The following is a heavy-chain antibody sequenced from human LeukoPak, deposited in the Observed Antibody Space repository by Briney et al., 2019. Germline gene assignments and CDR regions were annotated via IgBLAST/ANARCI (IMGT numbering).Heavy chain of an antibody. CDR2: VGGSGHVT. Sequence: GGSLRLSCAASGFIFSTYVMSWVRQAPGKGLEWVSSVGGSGHVTYYADSVKGQFTISRDNSKNTLFLQMNSLKAEDTAVYYCAKTRYYYGSGSFDYWGQGTLVTVSS. D-gene: IGHD3-10*01. V-gene: IGHV3-23*01. CDR1: GFIFSTYV. J-gene: IGHJ4*02. CDR3: AKTRYYYGSGSFDY.